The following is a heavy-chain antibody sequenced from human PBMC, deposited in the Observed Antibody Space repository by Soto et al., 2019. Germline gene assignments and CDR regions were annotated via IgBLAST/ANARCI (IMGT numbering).Heavy chain of an antibody. D-gene: IGHD2-2*01. J-gene: IGHJ6*02. Sequence: PGGSLRLSCAASGFTFSTYAMTWVRQAPGKGLDWVSTISGSGGSTFYADSVRGRFTISRDNSKNTLYLQMNSLRAEDTALYYCAKNGPGLVYQGYYATDVWGQGTTVTVSS. CDR2: ISGSGGST. CDR3: AKNGPGLVYQGYYATDV. V-gene: IGHV3-23*01. CDR1: GFTFSTYA.